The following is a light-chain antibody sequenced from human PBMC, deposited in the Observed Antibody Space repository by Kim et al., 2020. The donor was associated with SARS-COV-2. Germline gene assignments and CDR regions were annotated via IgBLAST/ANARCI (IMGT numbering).Light chain of an antibody. Sequence: GQSWTISGTETSSDVGSYDRVSWDPQPPGTAPKVMIYEVSNRPSGVPDRFSGSKAGNTASLTISGLQAEDEADYYCSSYTSSSTWVFGGGTQLTVL. CDR3: SSYTSSSTWV. V-gene: IGLV2-18*02. J-gene: IGLJ3*02. CDR2: EVS. CDR1: SSDVGSYDR.